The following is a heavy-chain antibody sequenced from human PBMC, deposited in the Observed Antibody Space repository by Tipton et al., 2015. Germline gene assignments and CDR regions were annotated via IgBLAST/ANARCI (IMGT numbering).Heavy chain of an antibody. Sequence: LSLTCAVSAYSISSDYYWGWIRQPPGKGLEWIGSISHSGNTYYNPSLKSRVTMSRDTSKNQFSLKLTSVTAADTAVYYCARGALSYYDSSGRWLAYWGQGTLVTVSS. CDR1: AYSISSDYY. J-gene: IGHJ4*02. D-gene: IGHD3-22*01. CDR2: ISHSGNT. V-gene: IGHV4-38-2*01. CDR3: ARGALSYYDSSGRWLAY.